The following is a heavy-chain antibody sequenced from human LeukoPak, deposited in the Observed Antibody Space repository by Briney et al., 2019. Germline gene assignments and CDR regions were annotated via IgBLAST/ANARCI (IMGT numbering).Heavy chain of an antibody. J-gene: IGHJ4*02. Sequence: PSETLSLTCTVSGYSISSGRYWAWFRQAPGKGLEWIATVFQLQTVRTFYNPSLESRVTMSLDTSQNQFSLNLTSVTAADTALYFCARVLNAPKFIDSWGQGTLVTVSS. CDR2: VFQLQTVRT. CDR1: GYSISSGRY. D-gene: IGHD2-8*01. V-gene: IGHV4-38-2*02. CDR3: ARVLNAPKFIDS.